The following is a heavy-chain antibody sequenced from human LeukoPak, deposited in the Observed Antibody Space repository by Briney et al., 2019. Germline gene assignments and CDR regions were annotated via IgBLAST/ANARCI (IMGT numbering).Heavy chain of an antibody. CDR2: IRYDGSNK. Sequence: GGSLRLSCEASGFSFSNYNMNWVRQAPGKGLEWVAFIRYDGSNKYYADSVKGRFTISRDNSKNTLYLQMNSLRAEDTAVYYCAKDPLAYDSSGYRTSASAYPDYWGQGTLVTVSS. CDR1: GFSFSNYN. V-gene: IGHV3-30*02. J-gene: IGHJ4*02. CDR3: AKDPLAYDSSGYRTSASAYPDY. D-gene: IGHD3-22*01.